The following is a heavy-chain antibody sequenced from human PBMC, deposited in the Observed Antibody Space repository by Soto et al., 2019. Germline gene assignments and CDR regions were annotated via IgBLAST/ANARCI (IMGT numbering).Heavy chain of an antibody. Sequence: ASVKVSCKASGYSFTDYYIHWVRQAPGQGLEWMGWIIPNNGGTKYAQKFQDRVTMTRDTSITTAYMELSRLRSGDTAVYYCARGPFDSSGNYFAGWFDPWGQGTLVTVSS. CDR2: IIPNNGGT. D-gene: IGHD3-22*01. CDR3: ARGPFDSSGNYFAGWFDP. J-gene: IGHJ5*02. CDR1: GYSFTDYY. V-gene: IGHV1-2*02.